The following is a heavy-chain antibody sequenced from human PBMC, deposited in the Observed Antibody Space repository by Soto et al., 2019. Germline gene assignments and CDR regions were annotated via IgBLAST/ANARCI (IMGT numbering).Heavy chain of an antibody. CDR3: ARANTYYYDSSGYYNWFDP. D-gene: IGHD3-22*01. Sequence: ASVKVSCKASGYTFTSYGISWVRQAPGQGLEWMGWISAYNGNTNYAQKLQGRVTMTTDTSTSTAYMELRSLRSDDTAGYYWARANTYYYDSSGYYNWFDPWGQGTQVTVSS. J-gene: IGHJ5*02. V-gene: IGHV1-18*04. CDR1: GYTFTSYG. CDR2: ISAYNGNT.